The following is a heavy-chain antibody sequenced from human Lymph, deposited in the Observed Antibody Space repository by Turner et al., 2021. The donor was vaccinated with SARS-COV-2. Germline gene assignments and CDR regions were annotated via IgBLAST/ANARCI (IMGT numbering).Heavy chain of an antibody. D-gene: IGHD6-25*01. J-gene: IGHJ5*02. Sequence: QVQLVQSGAEVRKPGASVKVSCKASGYTFTSYDLNWVRQATGQGLEWMGWMNPNSGNTGYAQKFQGRVTMTRNTSIGTAYMELSSLRSEDTAVYYCARAAQLSVWFDPWGQGTLVTVSS. CDR3: ARAAQLSVWFDP. V-gene: IGHV1-8*01. CDR2: MNPNSGNT. CDR1: GYTFTSYD.